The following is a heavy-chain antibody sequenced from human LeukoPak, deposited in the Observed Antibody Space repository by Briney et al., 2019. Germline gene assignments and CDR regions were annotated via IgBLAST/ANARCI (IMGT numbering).Heavy chain of an antibody. Sequence: SETLSLTCTVSGGSISSYYWSWIRQPPGKGLEWIGYIYYSGSTNYNPSLKSRVTISVDTSKNQFSLKLSSVTAADTAVYYCASSLGLWCFDYWGQGTLVTVSS. CDR1: GGSISSYY. CDR2: IYYSGST. J-gene: IGHJ4*02. V-gene: IGHV4-59*08. CDR3: ASSLGLWCFDY. D-gene: IGHD4/OR15-4a*01.